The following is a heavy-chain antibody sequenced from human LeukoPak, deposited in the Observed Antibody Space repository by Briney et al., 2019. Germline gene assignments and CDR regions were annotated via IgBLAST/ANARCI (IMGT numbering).Heavy chain of an antibody. D-gene: IGHD3-22*01. CDR2: INPNSGGT. CDR3: ARVGTPMIVVVNWFDP. CDR1: GYTFTGYY. J-gene: IGHJ5*02. Sequence: ASVKVSCKASGYTFTGYYMHWVRQAPGQGLEWMGWINPNSGGTNYAQKFQGRVTMTRDTSISTAYMELSRLRSDDTAVYYCARVGTPMIVVVNWFDPWGQGTLVTVSS. V-gene: IGHV1-2*02.